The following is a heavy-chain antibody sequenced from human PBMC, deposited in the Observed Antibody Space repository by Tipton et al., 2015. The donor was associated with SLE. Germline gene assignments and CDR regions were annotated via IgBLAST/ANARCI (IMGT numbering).Heavy chain of an antibody. D-gene: IGHD6-13*01. J-gene: IGHJ6*02. CDR1: GGSISSSSYY. CDR2: IYYSGST. V-gene: IGHV4-39*01. CDR3: ASKIAAAGIV. Sequence: TLSLTCTVSGGSISSSSYYWGWIRQPPGKGLEWIGSIYYSGSTYYNPSLKSRVTISVDTSKNQFSLKLSSVTAADTAVYYCASKIAAAGIVWGQGTTVTVSS.